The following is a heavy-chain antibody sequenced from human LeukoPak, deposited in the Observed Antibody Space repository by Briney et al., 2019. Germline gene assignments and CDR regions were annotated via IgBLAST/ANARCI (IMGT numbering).Heavy chain of an antibody. CDR1: GFTFSSYW. CDR3: TKDRPIDY. Sequence: PGGSLRLSCAASGFTFSSYWMHWVRQAPGEGLLWVSRINTDGSVTNYADSVKGRFTISRDNAKNTLYLQMDSLRAEDTAVYYCTKDRPIDYWGQGTLVTVSS. V-gene: IGHV3-74*01. J-gene: IGHJ4*02. CDR2: INTDGSVT.